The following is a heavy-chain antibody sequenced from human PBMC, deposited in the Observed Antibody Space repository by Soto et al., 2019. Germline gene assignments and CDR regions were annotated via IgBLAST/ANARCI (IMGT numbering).Heavy chain of an antibody. Sequence: QVQLQESGPGLVKPSWTLSLTCAVSGASISSTDWWSWVRQPPGKGLEWLGESYHSGSTYSNPSLRSRVAISVDTYQNLFYLTLTYVTAADTAVYDCAIPDAGDFHYWGQGALVTVSS. V-gene: IGHV4-4*02. J-gene: IGHJ4*02. CDR1: GASISSTDW. CDR3: AIPDAGDFHY. D-gene: IGHD2-8*01. CDR2: SYHSGST.